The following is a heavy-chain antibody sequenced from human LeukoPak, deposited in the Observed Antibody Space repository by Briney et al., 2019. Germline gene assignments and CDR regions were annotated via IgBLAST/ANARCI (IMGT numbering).Heavy chain of an antibody. V-gene: IGHV1-18*01. J-gene: IGHJ4*02. CDR1: GYSFSTYG. Sequence: ASVKVSCKASGYSFSTYGMSWVRQAPGQGLEWMGWISTGNGNTKYAQKFQGRVTMTTDTSTSTAYMELWNLRSDDTAVYYCARDDSGYVPYWGQGTLVTVSS. D-gene: IGHD5-12*01. CDR2: ISTGNGNT. CDR3: ARDDSGYVPY.